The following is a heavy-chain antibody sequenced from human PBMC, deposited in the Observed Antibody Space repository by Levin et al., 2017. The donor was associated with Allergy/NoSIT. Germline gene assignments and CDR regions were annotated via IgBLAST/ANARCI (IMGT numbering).Heavy chain of an antibody. D-gene: IGHD4-11*01. CDR2: IWYDGSNK. CDR1: GFTFSSYG. CDR3: ARDGRHSNYYYYGMDV. J-gene: IGHJ6*02. V-gene: IGHV3-33*01. Sequence: AGGSLRLSCAASGFTFSSYGMHWVRQAPGKGLEWVAVIWYDGSNKYYADSVKGRFTISRDNSKNTLYLQMNSLRAEDTAVYYCARDGRHSNYYYYGMDVWGQGTTVTVSS.